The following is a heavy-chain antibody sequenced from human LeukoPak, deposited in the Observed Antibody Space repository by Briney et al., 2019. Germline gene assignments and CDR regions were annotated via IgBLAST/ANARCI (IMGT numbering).Heavy chain of an antibody. J-gene: IGHJ4*02. Sequence: QAGGSLRLSCAASGFTFSSYAMSWVRQAPGKGLEWVSAISGSGGSTYYADSVKGRFTISRHNSKNTLYLQMNSLRAEDTAVYYCASSYGPTTFDYWGQGTLVTVSS. CDR1: GFTFSSYA. CDR2: ISGSGGST. D-gene: IGHD5-18*01. CDR3: ASSYGPTTFDY. V-gene: IGHV3-23*01.